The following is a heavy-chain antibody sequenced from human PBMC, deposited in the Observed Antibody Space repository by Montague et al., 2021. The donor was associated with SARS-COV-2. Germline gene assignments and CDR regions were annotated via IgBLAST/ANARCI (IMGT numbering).Heavy chain of an antibody. CDR2: IFHSGHT. D-gene: IGHD3-10*01. Sequence: SETLSLTCSVSGASITTYYWSWIRQAPGKGLEWVAYIFHSGHTNYNPSLRSRVAISIDTSRDQFSLSLTSITAADTAVYYCARQPSLASAYYFDYWGLGTLVTVSS. CDR1: GASITTYY. J-gene: IGHJ4*02. V-gene: IGHV4-59*01. CDR3: ARQPSLASAYYFDY.